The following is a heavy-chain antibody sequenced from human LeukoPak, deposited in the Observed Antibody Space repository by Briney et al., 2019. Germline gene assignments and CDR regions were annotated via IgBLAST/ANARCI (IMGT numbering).Heavy chain of an antibody. CDR2: IYTGETT. J-gene: IGHJ4*02. V-gene: IGHV3-66*01. D-gene: IGHD6-19*01. CDR1: GFTVSSKY. Sequence: GGSLRLSCAASGFTVSSKYMSWVRQAPGEGLVWVSVIYTGETTYYADSVKGRFTISRDNSKNTLSLQMDGQRVKDTAVYYCAKVGAVAAVENWGQGTLVTVSS. CDR3: AKVGAVAAVEN.